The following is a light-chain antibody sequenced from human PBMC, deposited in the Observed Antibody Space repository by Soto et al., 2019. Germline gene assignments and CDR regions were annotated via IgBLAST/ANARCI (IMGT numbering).Light chain of an antibody. CDR1: QSVSRH. CDR3: QQYNDWPLT. Sequence: DIVMTQSPATLSVSPGERATLSCRASQSVSRHLAWYQQKPGQAPRLLIHDTSNRATGIPARFSGSGSGTEFSLTISSLQSEDLAVYFCQQYNDWPLTFGGGTKV. CDR2: DTS. J-gene: IGKJ4*01. V-gene: IGKV3-15*01.